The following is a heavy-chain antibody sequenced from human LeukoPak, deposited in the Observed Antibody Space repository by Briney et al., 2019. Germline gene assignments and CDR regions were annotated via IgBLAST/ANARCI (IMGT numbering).Heavy chain of an antibody. CDR3: ARTYYYDSSGYLTTSYYFDY. J-gene: IGHJ4*02. CDR2: IIPIFGTA. Sequence: SVKVSCKASGYTFTSYGISWVRQAPGQGLEWMGGIIPIFGTANYAQKFQGRVTITTDESTSTAYMELSSLRSEDTAVYYCARTYYYDSSGYLTTSYYFDYWGQGTLVTVSS. V-gene: IGHV1-69*05. D-gene: IGHD3-22*01. CDR1: GYTFTSYG.